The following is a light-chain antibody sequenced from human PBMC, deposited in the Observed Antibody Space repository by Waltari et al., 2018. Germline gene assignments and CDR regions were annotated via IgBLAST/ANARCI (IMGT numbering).Light chain of an antibody. CDR1: QTISTY. CDR2: AAS. J-gene: IGKJ2*01. CDR3: HQSHTVPHT. Sequence: DIQMTQSPSSLSASVGDSVTITCRASQTISTYLNLYQQTAGKAPKLLIYAASALQSGVPSRFRGSGSGTDFTLTITSLQPEDFATYYCHQSHTVPHTFGQGTKLEIK. V-gene: IGKV1-39*01.